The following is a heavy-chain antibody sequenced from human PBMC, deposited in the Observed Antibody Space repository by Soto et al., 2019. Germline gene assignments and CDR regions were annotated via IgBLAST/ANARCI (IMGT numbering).Heavy chain of an antibody. CDR3: ARLAVADHFDY. V-gene: IGHV2-5*02. Sequence: QITLKESGPTLVKPTQTLTLTCTFSGFSLSTSGVGVSWIRQPPGKALEWLALIYWDDDKRYSPSLKSRLTITKDTSKNQEVLTTTNMDPVDTATYYFARLAVADHFDYWGQGTLVTVSS. J-gene: IGHJ4*02. D-gene: IGHD6-19*01. CDR1: GFSLSTSGVG. CDR2: IYWDDDK.